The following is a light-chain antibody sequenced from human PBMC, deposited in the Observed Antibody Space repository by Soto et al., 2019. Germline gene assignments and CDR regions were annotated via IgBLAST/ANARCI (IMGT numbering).Light chain of an antibody. J-gene: IGLJ2*01. CDR3: SSYTSSSTIGVV. CDR1: SSDVGGYNY. Sequence: QSALTQPASVSGSPGQSITISCTGTSSDVGGYNYVSWYQQHPGKAPKLIIYDVSNRPSGGSNRCSGSKSGNTASLTISGRQDEDEADYYCSSYTSSSTIGVVFGGGTKLTVL. CDR2: DVS. V-gene: IGLV2-14*01.